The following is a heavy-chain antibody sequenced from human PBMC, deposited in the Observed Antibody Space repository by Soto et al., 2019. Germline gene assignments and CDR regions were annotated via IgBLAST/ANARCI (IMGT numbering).Heavy chain of an antibody. V-gene: IGHV1-3*01. Sequence: FKVSCKASGYTFTSYAMHWVRQAPGQRLEWMGWINAGNGNTKYSQKFQGRVTITRDTSASTAYMELSSLRSEDTAVYYCAREGCGGTVTTCWFDPWGQGTLVTVSS. D-gene: IGHD4-4*01. CDR2: INAGNGNT. J-gene: IGHJ5*02. CDR1: GYTFTSYA. CDR3: AREGCGGTVTTCWFDP.